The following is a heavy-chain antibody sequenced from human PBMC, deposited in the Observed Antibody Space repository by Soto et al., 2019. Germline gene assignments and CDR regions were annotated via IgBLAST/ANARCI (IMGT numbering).Heavy chain of an antibody. V-gene: IGHV3-23*01. CDR2: LSSGGSST. Sequence: LRLSCVASGFTFSNSAMNWARQAPGKGLEWVSTLSSGGSSTYYADSVKGRFTISRDNSKNTLFLQMNSLRAEDTAVYYCAKSCSNAVCYSHYWGQGTLVTVSS. D-gene: IGHD2-8*01. J-gene: IGHJ4*02. CDR3: AKSCSNAVCYSHY. CDR1: GFTFSNSA.